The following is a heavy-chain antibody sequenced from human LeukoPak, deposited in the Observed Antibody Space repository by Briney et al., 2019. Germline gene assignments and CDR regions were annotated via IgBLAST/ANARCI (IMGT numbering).Heavy chain of an antibody. Sequence: SETLSLTCAVCGESLSKYYWTWLRQSPGKGLEWIGEINHRGSTSLNPSLKSRVTSSVDTSKHPFSLKLTSVTAADAAVYYCASSVGSTDYWGQGTLVTVSS. CDR1: GESLSKYY. CDR3: ASSVGSTDY. V-gene: IGHV4-34*01. D-gene: IGHD1-26*01. J-gene: IGHJ4*02. CDR2: INHRGST.